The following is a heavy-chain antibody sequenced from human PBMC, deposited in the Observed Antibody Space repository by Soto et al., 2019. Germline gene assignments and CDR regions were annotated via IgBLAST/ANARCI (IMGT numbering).Heavy chain of an antibody. CDR1: GGTFADFI. CDR3: ARNGTYSSSGSQYSGMDV. Sequence: QVQLVQSGAEVKEPGSSVKVSCKASGGTFADFIMNWVRQTPGQGLEWMGGIVPMFGTATYAEKFKGRVTISATGSTSTAYMELTSLRSEDTAVYYCARNGTYSSSGSQYSGMDVWGQGTMVNVS. CDR2: IVPMFGTA. V-gene: IGHV1-69*01. D-gene: IGHD6-6*01. J-gene: IGHJ6*02.